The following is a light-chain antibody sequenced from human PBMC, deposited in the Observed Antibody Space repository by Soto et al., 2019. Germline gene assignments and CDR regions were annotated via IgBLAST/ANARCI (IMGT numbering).Light chain of an antibody. V-gene: IGKV3-20*01. J-gene: IGKJ1*01. Sequence: EIVVTQSPGTLSLSPGERSTLSCRASQIVSSSYLAWYQQKPGQAPRLVIYDASNRATGIPARFSGSGSGTDFTLTISSLEPEDFAVYYCQQYGSSGTFGQGTKVDIK. CDR1: QIVSSSY. CDR2: DAS. CDR3: QQYGSSGT.